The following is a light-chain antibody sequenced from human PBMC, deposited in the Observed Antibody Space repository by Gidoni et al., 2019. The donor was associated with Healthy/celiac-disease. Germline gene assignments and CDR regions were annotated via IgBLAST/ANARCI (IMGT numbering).Light chain of an antibody. CDR3: QQYNSYSRT. J-gene: IGKJ1*01. V-gene: IGKV1-5*03. CDR1: QSISSW. CDR2: KAS. Sequence: DIQMTQSPSTLYASVGDRVTITCRASQSISSWLAWYQQKPGKAPKLLIYKASSLESGVPSRFSGSGSGTEFTLTISSLQADDFANYYCQQYNSYSRTFGQGTKVEIK.